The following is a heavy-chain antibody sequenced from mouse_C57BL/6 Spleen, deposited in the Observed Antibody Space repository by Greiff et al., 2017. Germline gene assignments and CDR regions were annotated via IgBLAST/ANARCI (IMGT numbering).Heavy chain of an antibody. CDR1: GYAFSSSW. V-gene: IGHV1-82*01. Sequence: QVQLQQSGPELVKPGASVKISCKASGYAFSSSWLNWVKQRPGKGLEWIGRIYPGDGDTNYNGKFKGKATLTADKSSSTAYMQLSSLASEDSAVYFCARGADRGAWFAYWGQGTLVTVSA. CDR2: IYPGDGDT. J-gene: IGHJ3*01. CDR3: ARGADRGAWFAY.